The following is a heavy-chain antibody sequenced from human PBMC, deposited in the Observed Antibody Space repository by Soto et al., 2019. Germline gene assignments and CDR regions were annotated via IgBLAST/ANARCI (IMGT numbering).Heavy chain of an antibody. D-gene: IGHD3-3*01. J-gene: IGHJ4*02. CDR2: IYWDDAK. CDR3: AHRREEIFGVVMGYYFDY. Sequence: QITLKESGPTLVNPTQPLTLTCTFSWFSLSTSGVGVGWIRQRPGKAMEWLALIYWDDAKRYSPSLKSTLIITKDTAKNQVVLTMTNMDPVDTATYYCAHRREEIFGVVMGYYFDYWGQGTLVTVSS. CDR1: WFSLSTSGVG. V-gene: IGHV2-5*02.